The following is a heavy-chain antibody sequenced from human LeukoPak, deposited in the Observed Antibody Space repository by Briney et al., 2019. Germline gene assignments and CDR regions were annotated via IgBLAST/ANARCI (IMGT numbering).Heavy chain of an antibody. Sequence: GGSLRLSCAASGFIFSSYGMHWVRQAPGKGLEWVAFIRYDGTNKYYADSVKGRFTISRDNSKNTLYLQMNSLRAEDTAVYYCARDRSYYYGSGSGFGYWGQGTLVTVSS. CDR3: ARDRSYYYGSGSGFGY. CDR1: GFIFSSYG. J-gene: IGHJ4*02. D-gene: IGHD3-10*01. V-gene: IGHV3-30*02. CDR2: IRYDGTNK.